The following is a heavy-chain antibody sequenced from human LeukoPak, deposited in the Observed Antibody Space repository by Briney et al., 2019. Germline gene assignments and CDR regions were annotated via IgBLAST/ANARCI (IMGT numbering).Heavy chain of an antibody. J-gene: IGHJ4*02. V-gene: IGHV3-30*18. CDR3: AKEDCSGGSCYSDY. CDR2: ISYDGGNK. D-gene: IGHD2-15*01. CDR1: GFTFSSYG. Sequence: GGSLRLSCAASGFTFSSYGMHWVRQAPGKGLERVAVISYDGGNKYYADSVKGRFTISRDNSKNTLYLQMNSLRAEDTAVYYCAKEDCSGGSCYSDYWGQGTLVTVSS.